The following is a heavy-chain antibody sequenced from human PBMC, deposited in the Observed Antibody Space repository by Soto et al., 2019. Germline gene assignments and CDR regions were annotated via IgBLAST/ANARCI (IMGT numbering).Heavy chain of an antibody. J-gene: IGHJ4*02. CDR3: ARDRSDYDSSGYPDY. CDR1: GYTFTSYY. V-gene: IGHV1-46*01. Sequence: GASVKVSCKASGYTFTSYYMHGVRQAPGQGLEWMGIINPSGGSTSYAQKFQGRVTMTRDTSTSTVYMELSSLRSEDTAVYYCARDRSDYDSSGYPDYWGQGTLVTVSS. D-gene: IGHD3-22*01. CDR2: INPSGGST.